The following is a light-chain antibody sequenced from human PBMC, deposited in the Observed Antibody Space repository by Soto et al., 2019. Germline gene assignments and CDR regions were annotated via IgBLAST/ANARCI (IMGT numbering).Light chain of an antibody. CDR2: GNS. CDR3: QSYDNTRGGSNG. V-gene: IGLV1-40*01. J-gene: IGLJ1*01. CDR1: SSNIGAGHD. Sequence: QSVLTQPPSVSGAPGQSVTISCTGSSSNIGAGHDVHWYQQFPGAAPKVLIYGNSNRPSGVPDRFSGSKSGTSASLAITGLQAEDGVDYYGQSYDNTRGGSNGFGTGPKFPAL.